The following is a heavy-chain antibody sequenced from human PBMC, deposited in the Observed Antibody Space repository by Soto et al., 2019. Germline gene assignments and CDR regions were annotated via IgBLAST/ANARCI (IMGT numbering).Heavy chain of an antibody. CDR3: ASLDYYYGSASDDAFDI. CDR2: IIPIFGTA. Sequence: ASVKVSCKASGGTFSSYAISWVRQAPGQGLEWMGGIIPIFGTANYAQKFQGRVTITADESTSTAYMELSSLRSEDTAVYYCASLDYYYGSASDDAFDIWGQGTMVTVSS. V-gene: IGHV1-69*13. D-gene: IGHD3-10*01. CDR1: GGTFSSYA. J-gene: IGHJ3*02.